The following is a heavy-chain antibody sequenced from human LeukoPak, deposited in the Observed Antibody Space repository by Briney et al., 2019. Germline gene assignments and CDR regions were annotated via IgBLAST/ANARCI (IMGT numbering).Heavy chain of an antibody. CDR2: IIPIFGTA. J-gene: IGHJ3*02. Sequence: ASVKVSCKASGGTFISYAISWVRQAPGQGLEGMGGIIPIFGTANYAQKFQGRVTITTDESTSTAYMELSSLRSEDTAVYYCARAVRGDAFDIWGQGTMVTVSS. D-gene: IGHD1-1*01. CDR1: GGTFISYA. V-gene: IGHV1-69*05. CDR3: ARAVRGDAFDI.